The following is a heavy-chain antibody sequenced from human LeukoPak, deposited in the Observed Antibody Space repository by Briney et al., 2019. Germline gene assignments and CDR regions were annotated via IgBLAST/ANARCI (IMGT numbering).Heavy chain of an antibody. V-gene: IGHV4-59*01. CDR1: GGSISSYY. CDR3: ATSMGDYVTNDAFDI. CDR2: IYYSGST. J-gene: IGHJ3*02. D-gene: IGHD4-17*01. Sequence: PSETLSLTCTVPGGSISSYYWSWIRQPPGKGLEWIGYIYYSGSTNYNPSLKSRVTISVDTSKNQFSLKLSSVTAADTAVYYCATSMGDYVTNDAFDIWGQGTMVTVSS.